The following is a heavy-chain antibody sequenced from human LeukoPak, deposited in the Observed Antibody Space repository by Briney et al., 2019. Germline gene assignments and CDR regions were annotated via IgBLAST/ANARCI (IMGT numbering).Heavy chain of an antibody. CDR2: IHYSGTT. D-gene: IGHD5-24*01. J-gene: IGHJ4*02. V-gene: IGHV4-59*12. Sequence: SETLSLTCSVSGGSISSYYWSWIRQPPGKGLEWIGYIHYSGTTNYNPSIKSRVTMSVDTSKNQLSLKLNSVTAADTAVYYCAREVEMARQFDYWGQGTLVTVSS. CDR3: AREVEMARQFDY. CDR1: GGSISSYY.